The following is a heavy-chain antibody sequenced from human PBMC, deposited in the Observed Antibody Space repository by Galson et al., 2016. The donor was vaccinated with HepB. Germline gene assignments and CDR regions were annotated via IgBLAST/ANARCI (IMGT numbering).Heavy chain of an antibody. Sequence: SETLSLTCTVSGGSMSYSYWSWIRQPPGKGLEWIGYIYYSESTTYNPYLRSRVTISVDASKNQFSLKLTSAPAAATAVYYCARDDSGGWSGFHYGMDGWGQGTTVTVSS. CDR3: ARDDSGGWSGFHYGMDG. CDR1: GGSMSYSY. J-gene: IGHJ6*02. V-gene: IGHV4-59*01. D-gene: IGHD6-19*01. CDR2: IYYSEST.